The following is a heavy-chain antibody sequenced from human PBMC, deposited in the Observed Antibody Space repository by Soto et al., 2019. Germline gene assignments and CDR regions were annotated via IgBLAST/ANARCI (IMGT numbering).Heavy chain of an antibody. J-gene: IGHJ4*02. CDR3: AKVLIGVRGPARDY. CDR2: FRAGGDDGTT. Sequence: GGSLRLSCVASGFTFSSYSMSWVRQAPGKGLEWVSGFRAGGDDGTTYYADSVKGRFTISRDNSKNTLFLQMNSLRAEDTAVYYCAKVLIGVRGPARDYWGQGTLVTVSS. V-gene: IGHV3-23*01. CDR1: GFTFSSYS. D-gene: IGHD3-10*01.